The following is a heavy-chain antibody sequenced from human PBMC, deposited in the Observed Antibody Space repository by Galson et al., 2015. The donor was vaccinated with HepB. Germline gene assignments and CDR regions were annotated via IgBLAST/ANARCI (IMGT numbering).Heavy chain of an antibody. V-gene: IGHV3-33*01. Sequence: SLRLSCAASGFTFSSYGMHWVRQAPGKGLEWVAVIWYDGSNKYYADPVKGRFTISRDNSKNTLYLQMNSLRAEDTAVYYCARVMLAPAGGLQHWGQGTLVTVSS. CDR1: GFTFSSYG. CDR3: ARVMLAPAGGLQH. D-gene: IGHD2-2*01. CDR2: IWYDGSNK. J-gene: IGHJ1*01.